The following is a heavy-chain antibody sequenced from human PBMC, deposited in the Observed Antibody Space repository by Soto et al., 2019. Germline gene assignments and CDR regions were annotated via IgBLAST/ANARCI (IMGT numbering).Heavy chain of an antibody. CDR1: GFTFSSYW. D-gene: IGHD2-2*01. Sequence: GGSLRLSCAASGFTFSSYWMSWVRQAPGKGLEWVANIKQDGSEKYYVDSVKGRFTISRDNAKNSLYLQMNSLRAEDTAVYYCARDPDIVVVPFDYWGQGTLVTVSS. CDR2: IKQDGSEK. V-gene: IGHV3-7*01. CDR3: ARDPDIVVVPFDY. J-gene: IGHJ4*02.